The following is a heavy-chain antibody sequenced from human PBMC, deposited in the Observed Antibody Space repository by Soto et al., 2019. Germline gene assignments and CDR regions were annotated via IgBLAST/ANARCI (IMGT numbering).Heavy chain of an antibody. Sequence: PGRSLRLSCASSVFTFISYSMNWVRQAPGKGLEWVSSISSSSSYIYYADSVKGRFTISRDNGKNALYLQMNSLRAEDTAVYYWARETYSSSWYHYGMDVRGKGTTVTVSS. D-gene: IGHD6-13*01. CDR2: ISSSSSYI. CDR1: VFTFISYS. CDR3: ARETYSSSWYHYGMDV. J-gene: IGHJ6*01. V-gene: IGHV3-21*01.